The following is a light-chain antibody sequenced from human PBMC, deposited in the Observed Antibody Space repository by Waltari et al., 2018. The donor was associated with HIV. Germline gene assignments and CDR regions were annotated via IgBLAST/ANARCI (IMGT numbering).Light chain of an antibody. CDR2: DKN. CDR3: GTWDTSLSAGV. J-gene: IGLJ2*01. V-gene: IGLV1-51*01. Sequence: QSVLTQPPAVSAAPGQTVTISCSGSSSNIANNYVSWYQQLPGTAPNLLIYDKNRRSSGIPDRFAGSKSGTSATLAIAGLQTGDEADYYCGTWDTSLSAGVFGGGTKVTVL. CDR1: SSNIANNY.